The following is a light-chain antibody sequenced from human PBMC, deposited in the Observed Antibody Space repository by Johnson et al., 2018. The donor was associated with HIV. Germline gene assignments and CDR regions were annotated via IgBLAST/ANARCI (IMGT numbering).Light chain of an antibody. CDR1: SSNIGNNY. V-gene: IGLV1-51*01. J-gene: IGLJ1*01. Sequence: VLTQPPSVSAAPGQKVTISCSGSSSNIGNNYVSWYQQVPGAAPKLLIYDNSKRPSGIPDRFSASKSGTSATLVITGLQTGDEADYYCGTWDSSLSAHFVFGTGTRVTV. CDR3: GTWDSSLSAHFV. CDR2: DNS.